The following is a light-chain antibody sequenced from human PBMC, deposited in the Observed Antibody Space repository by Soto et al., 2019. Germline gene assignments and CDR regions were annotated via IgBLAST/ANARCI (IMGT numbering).Light chain of an antibody. V-gene: IGLV2-14*01. CDR2: DVS. J-gene: IGLJ1*01. CDR1: SSDVGSYNH. CDR3: SAYTSSSTQV. Sequence: QPVLTQPAPVSGSPGQSITISCTGISSDVGSYNHVSWYQQHPGKAPKLMIYDVSNRPSGVSNRFSGSKSGNTASLTISGLQAEDEADYYCSAYTSSSTQVFGTGTKVTVL.